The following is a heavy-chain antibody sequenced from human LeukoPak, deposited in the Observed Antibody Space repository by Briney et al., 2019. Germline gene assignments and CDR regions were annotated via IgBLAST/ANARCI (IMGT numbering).Heavy chain of an antibody. CDR2: ISGSGGST. CDR3: AKDPNRAWQQLASSPFDY. V-gene: IGHV3-23*01. Sequence: GGSLRLSCAASGFTFSSYAMSWVRQAPGKGLEWVSAISGSGGSTYYADSVKGRFTISRDNSKSTLYLQMNSLRAEDTAVYYCAKDPNRAWQQLASSPFDYWGQGTLVTVSS. J-gene: IGHJ4*02. D-gene: IGHD6-13*01. CDR1: GFTFSSYA.